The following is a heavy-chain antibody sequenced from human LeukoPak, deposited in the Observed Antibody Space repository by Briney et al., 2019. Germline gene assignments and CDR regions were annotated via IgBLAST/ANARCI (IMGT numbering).Heavy chain of an antibody. CDR3: ARDNSMDERGWWFDP. D-gene: IGHD4-23*01. CDR1: GYTFNSFG. CDR2: IRPFSDNT. Sequence: ASVKVSCKASGYTFNSFGVTWVRQAPGQGLEWMGLIRPFSDNTNYAQKLQSRVTMTTDTSTSTAYMELRSLRSDDTAVYYCARDNSMDERGWWFDPWGQGTLVAVSS. J-gene: IGHJ5*02. V-gene: IGHV1-18*01.